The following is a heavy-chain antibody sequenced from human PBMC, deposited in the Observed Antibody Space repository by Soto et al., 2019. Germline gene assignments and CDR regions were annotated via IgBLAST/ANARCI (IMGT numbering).Heavy chain of an antibody. V-gene: IGHV4-31*03. CDR3: ARIKQLAPDY. J-gene: IGHJ4*02. D-gene: IGHD6-6*01. CDR2: IYYSGST. CDR1: GGSISSGGYY. Sequence: KPSETLSLTCTVSGGSISSGGYYWSWIRQHPGKGLEWIGYIYYSGSTYYNPSLKSRVTISVDTSKNQSSLKLSSVTAGDTAVYYCARIKQLAPDYWGQGTLVTVSS.